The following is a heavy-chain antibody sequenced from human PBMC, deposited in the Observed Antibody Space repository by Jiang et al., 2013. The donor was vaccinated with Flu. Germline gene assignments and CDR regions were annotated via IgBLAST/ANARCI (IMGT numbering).Heavy chain of an antibody. V-gene: IGHV3-21*01. Sequence: VQLLESGGGLVKPGGSLRLSCAASGFTFSSYSMNWVRQAPGKGLEWVSSISSSSSYIYYADSVKGRFTISRDNAKNSLYLQMNSLRAEDTAVYYCAGEGYNWNYVQYWGQGTLVTVSS. D-gene: IGHD1-7*01. CDR2: ISSSSSYI. CDR3: AGEGYNWNYVQY. J-gene: IGHJ4*02. CDR1: GFTFSSYS.